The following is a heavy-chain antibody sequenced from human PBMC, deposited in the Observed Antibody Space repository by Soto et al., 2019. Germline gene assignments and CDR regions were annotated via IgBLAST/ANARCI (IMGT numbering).Heavy chain of an antibody. J-gene: IGHJ4*02. D-gene: IGHD4-4*01. Sequence: QITLKESGPTLVKPTQTLTVTCTFSGFTLSTSRVGVGWIRQPPGKALEWLVLISWDDDKRYSPSLKSRLTITKDTSKNQGVLTMTSMDPVDSATYYCAHRQTTVSWGTFDYLGQGTLVTVSS. CDR1: GFTLSTSRVG. CDR3: AHRQTTVSWGTFDY. V-gene: IGHV2-5*02. CDR2: ISWDDDK.